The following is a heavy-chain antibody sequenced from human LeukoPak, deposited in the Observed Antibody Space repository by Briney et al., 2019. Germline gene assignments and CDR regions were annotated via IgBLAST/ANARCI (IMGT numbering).Heavy chain of an antibody. CDR1: GFTVSSNY. Sequence: GGSLRLSCAASGFTVSSNYMSWVRQAPGKGLEWVSVIYSGGSTYYADSVKGRFTISRDNSKRTLFLQMNSLRAEDTAFYYCATAELGVDTFFDYWGQGTLVTVSS. J-gene: IGHJ4*02. D-gene: IGHD3-3*01. V-gene: IGHV3-53*01. CDR3: ATAELGVDTFFDY. CDR2: IYSGGST.